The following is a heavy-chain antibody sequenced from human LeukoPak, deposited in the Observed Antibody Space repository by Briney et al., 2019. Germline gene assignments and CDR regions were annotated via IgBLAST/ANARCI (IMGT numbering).Heavy chain of an antibody. J-gene: IGHJ3*02. CDR1: GFTFSSYG. CDR2: ISYDGSNK. Sequence: GGSLRLSCAAPGFTFSSYGMHWVRQAPGKGLEWVAVISYDGSNKYYADSVKGRFTISRDNSKNTLYLQMNSLRAEDTAVYYCAKVMGPYDAFDIWGQGTMVTVSS. V-gene: IGHV3-30*18. D-gene: IGHD3-10*01. CDR3: AKVMGPYDAFDI.